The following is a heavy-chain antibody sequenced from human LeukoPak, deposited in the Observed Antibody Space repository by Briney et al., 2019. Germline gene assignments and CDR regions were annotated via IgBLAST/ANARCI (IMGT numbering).Heavy chain of an antibody. CDR2: SRNKANSYTT. D-gene: IGHD7-27*01. J-gene: IGHJ3*01. V-gene: IGHV3-72*01. Sequence: PGRSLRLSCAASGFTASDYYMDWVRQTPGKGLEGVGRSRNKANSYTTDFAATVKGRFTISRDESRNSLFLQMNSLKTEDTAVYYCVRVQTGGAFDVWGQGTMVTVST. CDR3: VRVQTGGAFDV. CDR1: GFTASDYY.